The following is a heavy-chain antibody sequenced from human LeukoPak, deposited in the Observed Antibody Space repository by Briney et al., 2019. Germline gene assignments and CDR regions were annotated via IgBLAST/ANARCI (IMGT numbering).Heavy chain of an antibody. Sequence: GGSLRLSCAASGFALSSHWMTWVRQVPGRGPEWVANVNRDGSETYYLDSVKGRFTISKDNAKNSLYLQMDSLRAEDTAVFYCVKVPRSGCCAFDVWGQGTMVTVSS. CDR2: VNRDGSET. CDR3: VKVPRSGCCAFDV. V-gene: IGHV3-7*01. D-gene: IGHD6-19*01. J-gene: IGHJ3*01. CDR1: GFALSSHW.